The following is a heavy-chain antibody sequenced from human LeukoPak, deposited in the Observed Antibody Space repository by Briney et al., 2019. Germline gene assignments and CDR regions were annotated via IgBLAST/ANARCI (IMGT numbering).Heavy chain of an antibody. CDR1: GFTFSSYS. J-gene: IGHJ3*02. V-gene: IGHV3-21*01. Sequence: PGGSLRLSCAASGFTFSSYSMNWVRQAPGKGLEWVSSISSSSSYIYCADSVKGRFTISRDNAKNSLYLQMNSLRAEGTAVYYCARDCSSTSCSPQNAFDIWGQGTMVTVSS. D-gene: IGHD2-2*01. CDR2: ISSSSSYI. CDR3: ARDCSSTSCSPQNAFDI.